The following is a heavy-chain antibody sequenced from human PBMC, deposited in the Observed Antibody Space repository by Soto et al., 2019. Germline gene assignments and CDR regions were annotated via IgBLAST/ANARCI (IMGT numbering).Heavy chain of an antibody. CDR3: ARVTPGNNLYYFSGLDV. CDR2: ISYEGSNT. Sequence: QVHLVESGGGVAQPGRSLRLPCVASGFTFDTYGIHWVRQAPGKGLQWVALISYEGSNTYYADSVRGRFTISRDNSKNTLYLQINALRPDDTGVYYCARVTPGNNLYYFSGLDVWGRGTSVTVSS. D-gene: IGHD1-1*01. J-gene: IGHJ6*02. CDR1: GFTFDTYG. V-gene: IGHV3-30-3*01.